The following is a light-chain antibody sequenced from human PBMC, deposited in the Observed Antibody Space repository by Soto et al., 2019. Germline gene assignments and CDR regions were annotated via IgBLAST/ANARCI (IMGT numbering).Light chain of an antibody. CDR3: QQRSNWPLGIT. J-gene: IGKJ5*01. Sequence: EIVLTQSPATLSLSPGERATLSCRASQSVSSYLAWYQQKPVQAPRLLIYDASNRATGIPARFSGSGSGTDFTLTISSLEPEDFAVYYCQQRSNWPLGITFGQGTRLEIK. V-gene: IGKV3-11*01. CDR2: DAS. CDR1: QSVSSY.